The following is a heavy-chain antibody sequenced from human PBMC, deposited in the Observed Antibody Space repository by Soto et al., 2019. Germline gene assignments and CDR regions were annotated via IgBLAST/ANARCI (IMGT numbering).Heavy chain of an antibody. V-gene: IGHV1-46*01. CDR3: ARDLAVAGKGLPPRGYYYYGMDV. D-gene: IGHD6-19*01. CDR2: INPSGGST. CDR1: GYTFTSYY. Sequence: ASVKVSCKAPGYTFTSYYMHWVRQAPGQGLEWMGIINPSGGSTSYAQKFQGRVTMTRDTSTSTVYMELSSLRSEDTAVYYCARDLAVAGKGLPPRGYYYYGMDVWGQGTTGTSP. J-gene: IGHJ6*02.